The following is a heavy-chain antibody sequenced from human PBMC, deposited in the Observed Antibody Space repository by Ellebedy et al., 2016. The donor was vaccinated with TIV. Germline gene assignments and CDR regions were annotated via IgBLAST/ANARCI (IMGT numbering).Heavy chain of an antibody. Sequence: GGSLRLXXAASGFTFSSYWMSWVRQAPGKGLEWVANIKEDGSEKYYVDSVKGRFTISRDNAKNSVYLQMNSLRAEDTAVYYCARAVGGSGAYWGQGTLVTVSS. D-gene: IGHD3-3*01. CDR1: GFTFSSYW. J-gene: IGHJ4*02. V-gene: IGHV3-7*01. CDR2: IKEDGSEK. CDR3: ARAVGGSGAY.